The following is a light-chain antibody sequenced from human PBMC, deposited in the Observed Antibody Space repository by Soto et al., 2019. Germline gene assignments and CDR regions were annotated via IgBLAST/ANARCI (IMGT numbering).Light chain of an antibody. J-gene: IGKJ1*01. V-gene: IGKV1-33*01. CDR2: DAS. CDR3: QHYADLPRT. CDR1: QAINKY. Sequence: DIQMTQSPSSVSASVGDTVTITCQASQAINKYLSWFQQKAGKAPQLLISDASSLQTGVPSRFRAFGSGTHFTFTIGSLQPVDIATYYCQHYADLPRTFGQGTDVKI.